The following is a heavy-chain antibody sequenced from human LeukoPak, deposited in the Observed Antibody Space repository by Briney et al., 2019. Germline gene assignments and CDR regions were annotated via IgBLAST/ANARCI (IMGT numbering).Heavy chain of an antibody. Sequence: GGSLRLSCAASGFTFSSYGMHWVRQAPGKGLEWVAFIRYDGSNKYYADSVKGRFTISRDNSKNTLYLQMNSLRAEDTAVYYCARGIHDSSGFDYWGQGTLVTVSS. CDR3: ARGIHDSSGFDY. D-gene: IGHD3-22*01. CDR2: IRYDGSNK. J-gene: IGHJ4*02. V-gene: IGHV3-30*02. CDR1: GFTFSSYG.